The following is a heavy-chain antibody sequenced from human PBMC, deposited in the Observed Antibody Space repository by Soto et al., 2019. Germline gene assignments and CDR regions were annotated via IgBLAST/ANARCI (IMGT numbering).Heavy chain of an antibody. CDR3: ARERPIAVAGTSVAFDI. CDR1: GGSISSYY. J-gene: IGHJ3*02. D-gene: IGHD6-19*01. V-gene: IGHV4-59*01. CDR2: IYYSGST. Sequence: QVQLQESGPGLVKPSETLSLTCTVSGGSISSYYWSWIRQPPGKGLEWIGYIYYSGSTNYNPSLKRRVTISVDTSKHRFSLELSAVTAADTAVYYCARERPIAVAGTSVAFDIWGQGTMVTVSS.